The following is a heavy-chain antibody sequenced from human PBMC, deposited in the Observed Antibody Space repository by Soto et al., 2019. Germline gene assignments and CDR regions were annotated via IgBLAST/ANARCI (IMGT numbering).Heavy chain of an antibody. D-gene: IGHD1-26*01. CDR1: GFTFSTYA. J-gene: IGHJ5*02. V-gene: IGHV3-30-3*01. Sequence: QVQLVESGGGVVQPGRSLRLSCAASGFTFSTYAMHWVRQAPGKGLEWVAVISYDGSNRYYADSMKGRFTVSRDNSKNTLYLQMNILRPEDTAVYYCARDRRTGSNYWLDPWGQGTLVTVSS. CDR3: ARDRRTGSNYWLDP. CDR2: ISYDGSNR.